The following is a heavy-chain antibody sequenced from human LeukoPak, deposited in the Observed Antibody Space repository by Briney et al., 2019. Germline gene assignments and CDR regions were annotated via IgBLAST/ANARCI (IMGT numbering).Heavy chain of an antibody. Sequence: ASVKVSCKASGYTFISHGNIWVRQAPGQGLEWMGWISAYNGDTNYAQKFQGRVTMTTDTPTSTAYMEVRNLRSDDTAVYYCARVEGPSIFGVVDYWGQGTLVTVSS. CDR2: ISAYNGDT. CDR1: GYTFISHG. V-gene: IGHV1-18*01. D-gene: IGHD3-3*02. J-gene: IGHJ4*02. CDR3: ARVEGPSIFGVVDY.